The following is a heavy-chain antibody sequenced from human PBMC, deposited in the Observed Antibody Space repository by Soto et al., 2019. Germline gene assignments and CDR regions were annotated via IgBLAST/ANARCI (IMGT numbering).Heavy chain of an antibody. CDR1: VFTFSIYG. D-gene: IGHD2-21*02. CDR2: ISYDGSNK. V-gene: IGHV3-30*03. Sequence: RGSLLLSCASSVFTFSIYGMHWVRQAPGKGLEWVAVISYDGSNKYYADSVKGRFTISRDNSKNTLYLQMNSLRAEDTAVYYCASGAVVTQYTYYGMDVWGQGTTVTVSS. J-gene: IGHJ6*01. CDR3: ASGAVVTQYTYYGMDV.